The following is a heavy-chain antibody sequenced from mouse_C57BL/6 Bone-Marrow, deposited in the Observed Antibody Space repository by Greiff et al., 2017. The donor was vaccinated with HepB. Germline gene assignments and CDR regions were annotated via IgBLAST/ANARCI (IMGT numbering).Heavy chain of an antibody. Sequence: EVQLQQSGAELVRPGASVKLSCTASGFNIKDYYMHWVKQRPEQGLEWIGRIDPEDGDTEYAPKFQGKATMTADTSSNTAYLQLSSLTSEDSAVYYCTSGGYDYVAWFAYWGQGTLVTVSA. J-gene: IGHJ3*01. D-gene: IGHD2-4*01. CDR3: TSGGYDYVAWFAY. V-gene: IGHV14-1*01. CDR2: IDPEDGDT. CDR1: GFNIKDYY.